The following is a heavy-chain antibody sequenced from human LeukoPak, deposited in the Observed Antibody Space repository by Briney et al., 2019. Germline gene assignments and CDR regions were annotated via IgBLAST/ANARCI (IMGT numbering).Heavy chain of an antibody. Sequence: SETLSLTCTVSGGSIRSSYYYWGWIRQPPGKGLEWIGEINHSGSTNYNPSLKSRVTISVDTSKNQFSLKLSSVTAADTAVYYCARPGWVRLAFDIWGQGTMVTVSS. CDR1: GGSIRSSYYY. CDR2: INHSGST. V-gene: IGHV4-39*07. J-gene: IGHJ3*02. CDR3: ARPGWVRLAFDI. D-gene: IGHD1-1*01.